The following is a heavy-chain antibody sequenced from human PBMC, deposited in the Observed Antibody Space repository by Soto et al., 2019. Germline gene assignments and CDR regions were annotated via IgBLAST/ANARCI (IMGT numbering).Heavy chain of an antibody. J-gene: IGHJ4*02. D-gene: IGHD6-19*01. CDR2: IYYSGST. Sequence: SETLSLTCTVSGGSISSTNYYYWGWIRQPPGKGLEWIGSIYYSGSTFYDPSLRSRVTISVDTSKNQFSLKLSSVTAADTAIYYCARHSSGWPFDYWGQGTLVTVSS. CDR3: ARHSSGWPFDY. CDR1: GGSISSTNYYY. V-gene: IGHV4-39*01.